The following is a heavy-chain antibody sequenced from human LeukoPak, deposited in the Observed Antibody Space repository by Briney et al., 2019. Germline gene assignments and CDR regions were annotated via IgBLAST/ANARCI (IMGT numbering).Heavy chain of an antibody. J-gene: IGHJ4*02. V-gene: IGHV3-23*01. CDR1: GFTFSSYA. Sequence: GGSLRLSCAASGFTFSSYAMSWVRQAPGKGLEWVSAISGSGASTYYADSVKGRFTISRDNAKNSLYLQMNSLRAEDTAVYYCARGYSSGPVDYWGQGTLVTVSS. CDR2: ISGSGAST. CDR3: ARGYSSGPVDY. D-gene: IGHD6-25*01.